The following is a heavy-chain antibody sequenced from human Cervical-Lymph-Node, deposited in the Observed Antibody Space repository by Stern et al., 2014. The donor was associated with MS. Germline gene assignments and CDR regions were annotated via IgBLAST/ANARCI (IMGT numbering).Heavy chain of an antibody. J-gene: IGHJ6*02. D-gene: IGHD3-10*01. CDR1: GLTFSDYS. CDR2: INSRSDYT. CDR3: ARHHRPSRRSSTYYYYAMDV. V-gene: IGHV3-21*01. Sequence: VQLVESGGGLVKPGGSLRLSCAASGLTFSDYSMNWVRQSPGKGLEWVSSINSRSDYTYYADSVKGRFTISRDNGKNSIYLNMNSLRAEDTAVYYCARHHRPSRRSSTYYYYAMDVWGQGTTVTVSS.